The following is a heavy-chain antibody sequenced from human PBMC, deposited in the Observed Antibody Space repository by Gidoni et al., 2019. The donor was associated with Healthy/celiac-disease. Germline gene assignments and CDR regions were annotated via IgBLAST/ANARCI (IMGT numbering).Heavy chain of an antibody. CDR1: GFTFSSYE. J-gene: IGHJ6*02. CDR2: ISSSGSTI. CDR3: ARTKVGSTSWVGDYYYGMDV. D-gene: IGHD2-2*01. Sequence: EVQLVESGGGLVQPGGSLRLSCAASGFTFSSYEMNWVRQAPGKGLEWVSYISSSGSTIYYADSVKGRFTISRDNAKNSLYLQMNSLRAEDTAVYYCARTKVGSTSWVGDYYYGMDVWGQGTTVTVSS. V-gene: IGHV3-48*03.